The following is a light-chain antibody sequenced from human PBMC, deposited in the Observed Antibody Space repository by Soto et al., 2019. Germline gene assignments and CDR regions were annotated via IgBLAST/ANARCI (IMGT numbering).Light chain of an antibody. CDR2: RNN. CDR1: SSNIGSNY. V-gene: IGLV1-47*01. Sequence: QSVLTQPPSASGTPGQRVTISCSGSSSNIGSNYVYWYQQLPGTAPKLLIYRNNQRPSGVPDRFSGSKSGTSASLAISGLRSEDEADYCCAAWDDSLSGPRYVFGTGTKLTVL. J-gene: IGLJ1*01. CDR3: AAWDDSLSGPRYV.